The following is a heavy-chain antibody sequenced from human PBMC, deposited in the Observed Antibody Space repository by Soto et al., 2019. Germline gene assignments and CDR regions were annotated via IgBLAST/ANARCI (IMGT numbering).Heavy chain of an antibody. CDR3: AKDAISGDGIWLMDS. D-gene: IGHD4-17*01. Sequence: GCPRLSCAASGVPFRNDAITWARPGPGKGLEWVSSLLRSGSSAYYADSVRGRFTISSDTSANSLYLQMDNLRAEDTAIYYCAKDAISGDGIWLMDSWGQGTVVTVSS. CDR2: LLRSGSSA. CDR1: GVPFRNDA. V-gene: IGHV3-23*01. J-gene: IGHJ5*02.